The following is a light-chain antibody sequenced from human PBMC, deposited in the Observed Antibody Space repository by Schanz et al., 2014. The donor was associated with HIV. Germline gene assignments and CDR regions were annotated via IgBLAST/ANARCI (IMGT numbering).Light chain of an antibody. CDR3: QQSYSTPRA. CDR2: QAS. V-gene: IGKV1-5*03. Sequence: IQMTQSPSTVSTSVGDRVTITCRASQTIGRLLAWYQQKPGRAPKLLIYQASILETGVPSRFSGSGSGTSFTLTITSLQPDDFATYYCQQSYSTPRAFGPGTKVDIK. CDR1: QTIGRL. J-gene: IGKJ3*01.